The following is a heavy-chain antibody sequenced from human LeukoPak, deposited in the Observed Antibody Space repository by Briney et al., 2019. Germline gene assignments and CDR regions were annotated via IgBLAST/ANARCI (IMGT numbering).Heavy chain of an antibody. Sequence: SESLSLTCTASGGSISTAGYCWSWLRQPQGKGLVWIGYIYYSGSTNYNPSLKSRVTISVDTSKNQFSLKLSSVTAADTAVYYCAREVDGRGLVHFDYWGQGTLVTVSS. V-gene: IGHV4-61*08. CDR3: AREVDGRGLVHFDY. D-gene: IGHD6-13*01. J-gene: IGHJ4*02. CDR1: GGSISTAGYC. CDR2: IYYSGST.